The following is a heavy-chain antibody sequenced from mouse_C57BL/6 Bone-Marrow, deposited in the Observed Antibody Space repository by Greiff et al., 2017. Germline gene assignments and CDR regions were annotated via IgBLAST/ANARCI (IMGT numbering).Heavy chain of an antibody. Sequence: QVQLQQPGAELVRPGSSVKLSCKASGYTFTSYWMHWVKQRPIQGLEWIGNIDPSDSETHYNQKFKDKATLTVDKSSSTAYMQLSSLTSEVSAVYYCARSPAYYSNSGFAYWGQGTLVTVSA. J-gene: IGHJ3*01. CDR2: IDPSDSET. CDR3: ARSPAYYSNSGFAY. CDR1: GYTFTSYW. V-gene: IGHV1-52*01. D-gene: IGHD2-5*01.